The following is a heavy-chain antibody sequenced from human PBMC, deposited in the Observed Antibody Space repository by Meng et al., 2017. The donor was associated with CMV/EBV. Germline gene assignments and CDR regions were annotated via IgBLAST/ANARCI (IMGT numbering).Heavy chain of an antibody. Sequence: GESLKISCAASGFTFSSYSMNWVRQAPGKGLEWVSSISSSSSYIYYADSVKGRFTISRDNAKNSLHLQMNSLRAEDTAVYYCARDQDIVVVPAAINFYYYYGMDVWGQGTTVTVSS. CDR3: ARDQDIVVVPAAINFYYYYGMDV. CDR1: GFTFSSYS. D-gene: IGHD2-2*01. J-gene: IGHJ6*02. V-gene: IGHV3-21*01. CDR2: ISSSSSYI.